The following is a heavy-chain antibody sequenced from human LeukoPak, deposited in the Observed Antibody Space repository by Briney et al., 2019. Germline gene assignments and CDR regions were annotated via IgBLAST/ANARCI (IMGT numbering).Heavy chain of an antibody. CDR3: ARASGGATI. J-gene: IGHJ4*02. D-gene: IGHD1-26*01. V-gene: IGHV3-11*04. CDR1: GFTFSDYY. Sequence: ETGGSLRLSCAASGFTFSDYYMTWIRQAPGKGLEWVSYISTSGTAIYYADSVKGRFTISRDNSRNSLYLQMNSLRAEDTAVYYCARASGGATIWGQGTLVTVSS. CDR2: ISTSGTAI.